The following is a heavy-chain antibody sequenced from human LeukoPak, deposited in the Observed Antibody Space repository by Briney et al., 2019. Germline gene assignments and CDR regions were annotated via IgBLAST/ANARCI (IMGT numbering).Heavy chain of an antibody. Sequence: PSETLSLTCTVSGGSISNSRYYWGWIRQPPGKGLEWIGSIYFTGSTYYNPSLRSRVTISLDTSRNQFSLKLSSVTAADTAVYYCARVSSGSYLRWFDPWGQGTLVTVSS. CDR3: ARVSSGSYLRWFDP. D-gene: IGHD1-26*01. J-gene: IGHJ5*02. CDR1: GGSISNSRYY. V-gene: IGHV4-39*07. CDR2: IYFTGST.